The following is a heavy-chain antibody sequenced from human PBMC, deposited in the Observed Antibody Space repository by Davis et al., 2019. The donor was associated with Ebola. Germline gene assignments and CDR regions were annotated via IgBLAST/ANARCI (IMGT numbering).Heavy chain of an antibody. Sequence: GGSLRLSCAASGITLSNAWMSWVRQAPGKGLEWVSYISASSSTRFYADSVKGRFTISRDNAKNSLYLQMNSLRDEDTAVYYCARDRGYSNDYWGQGTLVTVSS. D-gene: IGHD4-11*01. CDR2: ISASSSTR. J-gene: IGHJ4*02. V-gene: IGHV3-48*02. CDR1: GITLSNAW. CDR3: ARDRGYSNDY.